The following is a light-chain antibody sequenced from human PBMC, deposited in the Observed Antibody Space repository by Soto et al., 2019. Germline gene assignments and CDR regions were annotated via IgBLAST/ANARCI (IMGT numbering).Light chain of an antibody. J-gene: IGKJ2*01. CDR1: QSINSNF. Sequence: EIVLTQSPGTLSLSPGERATLSCRASQSINSNFVAWYQQKPGQAPRLLIYGASSRATGIPDRFSGSGSGTDFTLTISRLEHEDFAVYYCQQFGSPPPMYTVGQGTKLEIE. CDR3: QQFGSPPPMYT. CDR2: GAS. V-gene: IGKV3-20*01.